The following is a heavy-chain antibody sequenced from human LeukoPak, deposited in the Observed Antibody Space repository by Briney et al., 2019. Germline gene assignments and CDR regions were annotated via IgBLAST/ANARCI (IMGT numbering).Heavy chain of an antibody. CDR3: ARDLITMVRGVKYYYYGMDV. D-gene: IGHD3-10*01. CDR1: GFTLSSNY. CDR2: IYSGGST. Sequence: GGSLRLSCAASGFTLSSNYMSWVRQAPGKGLEWVSVIYSGGSTYYADSVKGRFTISRDNSKNTLYLQMSSLRAEDAAVYYCARDLITMVRGVKYYYYGMDVWGKGTTVTVSS. V-gene: IGHV3-53*01. J-gene: IGHJ6*04.